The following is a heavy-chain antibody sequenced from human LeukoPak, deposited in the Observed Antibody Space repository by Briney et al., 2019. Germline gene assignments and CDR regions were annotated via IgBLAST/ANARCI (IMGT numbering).Heavy chain of an antibody. CDR3: ARRAVVIGVGYFDY. Sequence: GESLKISCKGSGYRFTTYWIGWVRQPPGKGLEWMGIICPSDSDIRISPSFQGQVTISVDKSINTAYLQWSSLKASDTAIYYCARRAVVIGVGYFDYWGQGTLVTVSS. J-gene: IGHJ4*02. V-gene: IGHV5-51*01. D-gene: IGHD4-23*01. CDR2: ICPSDSDI. CDR1: GYRFTTYW.